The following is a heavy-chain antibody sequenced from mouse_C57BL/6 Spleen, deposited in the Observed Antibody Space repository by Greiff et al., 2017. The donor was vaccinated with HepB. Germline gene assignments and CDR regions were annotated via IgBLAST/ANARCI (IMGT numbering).Heavy chain of an antibody. CDR1: GYTFTSYW. V-gene: IGHV1-50*01. D-gene: IGHD1-1*01. J-gene: IGHJ2*01. CDR3: ARSEATVPDY. CDR2: IDPSDSYT. Sequence: QVQLQQPGAELVKPGASVKLSCKASGYTFTSYWMQWVKQRPGQGLEWIGEIDPSDSYTNYNQKFKGKATLTVDTSSSTAYMQLSSLTSEDSAVYYCARSEATVPDYWGQGTTLTVSS.